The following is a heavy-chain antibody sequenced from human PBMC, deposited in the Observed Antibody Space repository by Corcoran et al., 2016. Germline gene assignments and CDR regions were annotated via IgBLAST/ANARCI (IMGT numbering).Heavy chain of an antibody. CDR2: IYPGDSDT. V-gene: IGHV5-51*01. Sequence: EVQLVQSGAEVKKPGESLKISCKGSGYSFTSYWIGWVRQMPGKGLEWMGIIYPGDSDTRYSPSFQGQVTISAEKSISTAYLQWSSLKASDTARYYCARHAVQGVVEMATEADYWGQGTLVTVSS. D-gene: IGHD2-2*01. CDR3: ARHAVQGVVEMATEADY. J-gene: IGHJ4*02. CDR1: GYSFTSYW.